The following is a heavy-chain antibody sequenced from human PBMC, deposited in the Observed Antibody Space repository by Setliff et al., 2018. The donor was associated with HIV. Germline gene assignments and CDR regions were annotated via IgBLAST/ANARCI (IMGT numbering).Heavy chain of an antibody. CDR1: GFTFSSHW. CDR3: ARLSPPDDYGDLGGVDY. CDR2: ISSSDSTI. Sequence: GGSLRLSCEASGFTFSSHWMSWVRQAPGKGLEWVAYISSSDSTIYYADSVKGRFTIYRDNAKNSLFLQMDSLRVEDTAFYYCARLSPPDDYGDLGGVDYWGQGTLVTVSS. D-gene: IGHD4-17*01. J-gene: IGHJ4*02. V-gene: IGHV3-48*03.